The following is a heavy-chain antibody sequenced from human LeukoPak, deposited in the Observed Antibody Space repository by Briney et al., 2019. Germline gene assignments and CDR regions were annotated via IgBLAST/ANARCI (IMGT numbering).Heavy chain of an antibody. CDR3: ARDLGYFDY. CDR2: IWYDGSNK. Sequence: GRSLRLSCAASGFTFSSYGMHWVRQAPGKGLEWVAVIWYDGSNKYYADSVKGRFTISRDDSKNTLYLQMNSLRAEDTAVYYCARDLGYFDYWGQGTLVTVSS. V-gene: IGHV3-33*01. CDR1: GFTFSSYG. J-gene: IGHJ4*02.